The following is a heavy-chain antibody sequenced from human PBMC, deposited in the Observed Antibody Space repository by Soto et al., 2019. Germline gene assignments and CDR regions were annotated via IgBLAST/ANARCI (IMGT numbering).Heavy chain of an antibody. D-gene: IGHD2-15*01. CDR3: ARVDSELRLRARDIRSQTFDP. J-gene: IGHJ5*02. Sequence: SETLSLTCAVYGGSFSGHYWSWIRQPPGKGLEWIGQINHSGSANYNPSLESRVTISVDTSKNQFSLKLSSVTAADTAVYYCARVDSELRLRARDIRSQTFDPWGQGTLVTVSS. CDR1: GGSFSGHY. V-gene: IGHV4-34*01. CDR2: INHSGSA.